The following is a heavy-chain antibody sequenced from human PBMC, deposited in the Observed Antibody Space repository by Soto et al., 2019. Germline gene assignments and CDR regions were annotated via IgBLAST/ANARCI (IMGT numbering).Heavy chain of an antibody. D-gene: IGHD5-12*01. CDR3: ARGDGYIFDY. CDR2: MNPNTGDT. J-gene: IGHJ4*02. V-gene: IGHV1-8*01. Sequence: QVQLVQSGAEVKKPGASVKVSCKASGYTFISYDINWVRQATGQGVEWMGWMNPNTGDTGYAQKFQGTVTMTRNTSINTANLELSSLRSDDTAVYFCARGDGYIFDYWGQGTLVTVSS. CDR1: GYTFISYD.